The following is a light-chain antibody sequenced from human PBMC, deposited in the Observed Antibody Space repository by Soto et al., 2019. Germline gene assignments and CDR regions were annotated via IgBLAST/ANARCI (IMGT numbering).Light chain of an antibody. V-gene: IGKV1-5*03. CDR3: QQYNTSPLT. J-gene: IGKJ5*01. Sequence: DIPMTQSPSTLSASVGDRVTITCRASQSISSWLAWYQQKPGKAPRLLIYKASSLESGVPSRFSGSGSGTEFTLTISSLQPDDFATYYCQQYNTSPLTFGQGTRLEIK. CDR2: KAS. CDR1: QSISSW.